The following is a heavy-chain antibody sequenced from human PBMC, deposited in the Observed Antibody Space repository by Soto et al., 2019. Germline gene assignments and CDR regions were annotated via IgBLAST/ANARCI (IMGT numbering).Heavy chain of an antibody. V-gene: IGHV4-34*01. CDR1: GGSFSGYY. CDR3: ARGLAARLNWFDP. CDR2: INHSGST. J-gene: IGHJ5*02. D-gene: IGHD6-6*01. Sequence: SETLSLTCAAYGGSFSGYYWSWIRQPPGKGLEWIGEINHSGSTNYNPSLKSRVTTSVDTSKNQFSLKLSSVTAADTAVYYCARGLAARLNWFDPWGQGTLVTVSS.